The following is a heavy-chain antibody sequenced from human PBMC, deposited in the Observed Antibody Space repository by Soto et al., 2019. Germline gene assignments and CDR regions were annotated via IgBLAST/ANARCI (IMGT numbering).Heavy chain of an antibody. V-gene: IGHV4-34*01. CDR2: INHSGST. CDR1: GWSFSGYY. CDR3: ARGPHLIGSSSREYYYMDV. Sequence: SETLSLTCAVYGWSFSGYYWSWIRQPPGKGLEWIGEINHSGSTNYNPSLKSRVTISVDTSKNQFSLKLSSVTAADTAVYYCARGPHLIGSSSREYYYMDVWGKGTTVTVSS. J-gene: IGHJ6*03. D-gene: IGHD6-6*01.